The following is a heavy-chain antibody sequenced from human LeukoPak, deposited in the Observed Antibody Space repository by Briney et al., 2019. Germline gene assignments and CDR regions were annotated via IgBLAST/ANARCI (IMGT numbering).Heavy chain of an antibody. CDR3: ARPYYGHSVGDAYDV. Sequence: PSETLSLTCTVARVSINDYYWTGIRQPPGKGLEWIGYVSSTGNTNSTPSLRSRVSMSIDASKKQFSLRLNSVTAADTAVYYCARPYYGHSVGDAYDVWGQGTLVTVSS. V-gene: IGHV4-59*01. CDR1: RVSINDYY. D-gene: IGHD4-17*01. J-gene: IGHJ3*01. CDR2: VSSTGNT.